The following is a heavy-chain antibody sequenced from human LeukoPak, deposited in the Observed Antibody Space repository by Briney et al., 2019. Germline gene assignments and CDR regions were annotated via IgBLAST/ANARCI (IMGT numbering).Heavy chain of an antibody. Sequence: SETLSLTCSASGASINSNTYYWGWVRQPPGKGLEWIGYISNSGSTYYNPSLKSRVTISIDTSKTQFSLRLSSVTAADTAVYYCARDHGSSNWYYYWGQGTLVTVAS. CDR1: GASINSNTYY. J-gene: IGHJ4*02. D-gene: IGHD6-13*01. V-gene: IGHV4-39*07. CDR2: ISNSGST. CDR3: ARDHGSSNWYYY.